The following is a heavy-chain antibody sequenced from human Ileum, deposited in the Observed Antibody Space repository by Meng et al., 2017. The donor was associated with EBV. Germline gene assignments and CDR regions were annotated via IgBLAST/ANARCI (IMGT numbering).Heavy chain of an antibody. D-gene: IGHD3-22*01. J-gene: IGHJ4*02. Sequence: QEQLQAVGRGSVKPSAPPSPSCAVSGYSKSSSNWWGWIRQPPGKGLEGIGYIYYSGSTSYNPSLKSRVTMSVDTSKNQFSLNLNSVTAVDTAVYYCARNVPGTSAYYDWGQGTLVTVSS. CDR1: GYSKSSSNW. CDR2: IYYSGST. V-gene: IGHV4-28*01. CDR3: ARNVPGTSAYYD.